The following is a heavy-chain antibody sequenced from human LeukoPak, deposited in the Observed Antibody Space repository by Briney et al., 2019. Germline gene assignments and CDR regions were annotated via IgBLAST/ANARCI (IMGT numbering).Heavy chain of an antibody. D-gene: IGHD1-26*01. V-gene: IGHV1-2*04. CDR1: GYTFTGYY. Sequence: SVKVSCKASGYTFTGYYMHWVRQAPGQGLEWVGWINPNSGGTNYAQKFQGWVTMTRDTSISTAYMELSRLRSDDTAVYYCARSPLYSGSYDYWGQGTLVTVSS. CDR2: INPNSGGT. CDR3: ARSPLYSGSYDY. J-gene: IGHJ4*02.